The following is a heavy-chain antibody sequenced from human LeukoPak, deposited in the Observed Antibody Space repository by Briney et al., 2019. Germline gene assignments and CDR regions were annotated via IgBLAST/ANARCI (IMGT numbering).Heavy chain of an antibody. CDR1: GYTLTELS. CDR3: ATDPLMVRGLSGP. V-gene: IGHV1-24*01. D-gene: IGHD3-10*01. Sequence: ASVKVSCKVSGYTLTELSMHWVRQAPGKGLEWMGGFDPEDGETIYAQKFQGRVTMTEDTSTDTAYMELSRLRSEDTAAYYCATDPLMVRGLSGPWGQGTLVTVSS. CDR2: FDPEDGET. J-gene: IGHJ5*02.